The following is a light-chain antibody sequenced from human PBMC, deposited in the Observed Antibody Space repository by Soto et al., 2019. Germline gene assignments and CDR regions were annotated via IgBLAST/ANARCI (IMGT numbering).Light chain of an antibody. CDR2: DVT. CDR3: SSHTSSGTWV. J-gene: IGLJ3*02. V-gene: IGLV2-14*03. CDR1: SSDVGGSKY. Sequence: QSALTQPASVSGSPGQSITVSCTGTSSDVGGSKYVSWYQQYPGKAPKVMIYDVTNRPSGISVRFSGSKSGNTASLTISGLQAEDEADYYCSSHTSSGTWVFGVWTKVTVL.